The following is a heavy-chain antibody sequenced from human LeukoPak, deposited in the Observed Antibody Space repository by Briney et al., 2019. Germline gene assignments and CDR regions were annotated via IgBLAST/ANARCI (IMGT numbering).Heavy chain of an antibody. CDR1: GGSISSSSYY. CDR3: AKIVGSITFDY. V-gene: IGHV4-39*01. D-gene: IGHD1-26*01. J-gene: IGHJ4*02. CDR2: IYYSGST. Sequence: MTSETLSLTCTVSGGSISSSSYYWGWIRQPPGKGLEWIGSIYYSGSTYYNPSLKSRVTISVDTSKNQFSLKVTSVTAADTAMYYCAKIVGSITFDYWGQGTLVTVSS.